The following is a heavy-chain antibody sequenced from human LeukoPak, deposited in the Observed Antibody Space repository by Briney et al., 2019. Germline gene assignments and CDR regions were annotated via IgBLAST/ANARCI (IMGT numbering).Heavy chain of an antibody. CDR2: ISVGGGST. CDR1: GFTFSSHA. J-gene: IGHJ4*02. D-gene: IGHD1-1*01. Sequence: GGSLRLSCAASGFTFSSHAMSWVRQAPGEGLGWVASISVGGGSTAYADSVKGRFTISRDNSKNTLYLQMNSLRAEATAVYYCAKVQLELRGAYYFDYWGQGTLVTVSS. V-gene: IGHV3-23*01. CDR3: AKVQLELRGAYYFDY.